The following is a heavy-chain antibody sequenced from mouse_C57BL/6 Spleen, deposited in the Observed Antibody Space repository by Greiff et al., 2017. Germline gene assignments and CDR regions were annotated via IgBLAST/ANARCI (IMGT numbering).Heavy chain of an antibody. CDR1: GFTFSSYG. CDR2: ISSGGSYT. J-gene: IGHJ1*03. D-gene: IGHD4-1*01. V-gene: IGHV5-6*01. CDR3: ARAWDWYFDV. Sequence: EVQLVESGGDLVKPGGSLKLSCAASGFTFSSYGMSWVRQTPDKRLEWVATISSGGSYTYYPDSVKGRFTISRDNAKNSLYLQMSSLKSEDTAMYYCARAWDWYFDVWGTGTTVTVAS.